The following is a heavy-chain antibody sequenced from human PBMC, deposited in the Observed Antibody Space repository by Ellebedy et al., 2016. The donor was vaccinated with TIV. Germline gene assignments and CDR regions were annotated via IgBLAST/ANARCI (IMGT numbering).Heavy chain of an antibody. CDR2: INEDGTKK. V-gene: IGHV3-7*01. CDR3: ARAIYGASYL. J-gene: IGHJ2*01. D-gene: IGHD4-17*01. CDR1: RFSFRSYW. Sequence: GESLKISCAASRFSFRSYWMTWVRQAPGKGLEWVANINEDGTKKHYVDSVRGRFTISRDYAGNSLFLQMNSLGAEDTAVYYCARAIYGASYLWGRGTLVTVSS.